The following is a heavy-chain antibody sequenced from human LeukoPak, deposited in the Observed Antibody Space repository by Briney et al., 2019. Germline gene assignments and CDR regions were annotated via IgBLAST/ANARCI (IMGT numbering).Heavy chain of an antibody. V-gene: IGHV3-7*03. CDR1: AGFTFSEYW. CDR2: IKQDGREK. Sequence: GGSLRLSCAASAGFTFSEYWMNWVRQAPGKGLEWVAIIKQDGREKLYVDSVKGRFTISRDNAKSSLYLQMNGLRAEDTAVYYCVSGIGWLPDYWGQGTLVTVSS. J-gene: IGHJ4*02. D-gene: IGHD6-19*01. CDR3: VSGIGWLPDY.